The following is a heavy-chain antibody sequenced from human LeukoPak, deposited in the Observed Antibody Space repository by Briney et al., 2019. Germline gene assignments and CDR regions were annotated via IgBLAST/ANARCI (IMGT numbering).Heavy chain of an antibody. V-gene: IGHV1-2*02. D-gene: IGHD4-11*01. J-gene: IGHJ4*02. Sequence: GASVKVSCKASGYTFTGYYLYWVRQAPGQGLEWMGWINPNSGGTNYAQKFQGRVTMTRDTSISTAYMELRSLRSDDTAVYYCARGGVTTIARTFDYWGQGTLVTVSS. CDR1: GYTFTGYY. CDR2: INPNSGGT. CDR3: ARGGVTTIARTFDY.